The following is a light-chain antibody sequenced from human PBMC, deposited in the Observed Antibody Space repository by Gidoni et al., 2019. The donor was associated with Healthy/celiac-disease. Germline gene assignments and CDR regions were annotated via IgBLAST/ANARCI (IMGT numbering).Light chain of an antibody. Sequence: DIVMTQSPDSLAVSLGERDTINCKSSQSVLYSSNNKNYLAWYQQKPGQPPKLLIYWASTRESGVPDRFSGSGSGTDFTLTISSLQAEDVAVYYCQQYDSTPLTFGGGTKVESK. CDR1: QSVLYSSNNKNY. CDR3: QQYDSTPLT. CDR2: WAS. V-gene: IGKV4-1*01. J-gene: IGKJ4*01.